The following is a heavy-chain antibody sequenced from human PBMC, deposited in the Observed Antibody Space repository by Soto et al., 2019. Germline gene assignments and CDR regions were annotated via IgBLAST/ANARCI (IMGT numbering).Heavy chain of an antibody. CDR2: IGISGDT. CDR1: GFTFSKFD. J-gene: IGHJ4*02. V-gene: IGHV3-13*04. D-gene: IGHD2-15*01. Sequence: QPGGSLRLSCEASGFTFSKFDMHWVRQPTGKGLEWVSTIGISGDTYYAVSVKGRFTISRDNAKNSLSLQMNSLRAGDTALYFCARGQEVGAHFFDSWGQGTQVTVS. CDR3: ARGQEVGAHFFDS.